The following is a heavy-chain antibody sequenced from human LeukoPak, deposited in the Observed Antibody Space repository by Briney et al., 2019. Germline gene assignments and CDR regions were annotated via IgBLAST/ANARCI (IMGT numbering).Heavy chain of an antibody. Sequence: ASVKVSCKASGYTFTGYYMHWVRQAPGQGLEWMGRISPNSGGTNYAQKFQGRVTMTRDTSISTAYMELSRLRSDDTAVYYCARGGFKDYYYMDVWGKGTTVTVSS. CDR1: GYTFTGYY. J-gene: IGHJ6*03. CDR3: ARGGFKDYYYMDV. D-gene: IGHD2-15*01. V-gene: IGHV1-2*06. CDR2: ISPNSGGT.